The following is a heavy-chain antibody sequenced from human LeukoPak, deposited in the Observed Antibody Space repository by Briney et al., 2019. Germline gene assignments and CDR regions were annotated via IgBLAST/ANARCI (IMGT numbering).Heavy chain of an antibody. Sequence: PSETLSLTCTVSGGSISSYYRSWIRQPPGKGLEWIGYIYYSGSTNYNPSLESRVTISVDTSKNQFSLKLSSVTAADTAVYYCARVGHYYGSGSYYNPWDYYYGMDVWGKGTTVTVSS. J-gene: IGHJ6*04. CDR2: IYYSGST. V-gene: IGHV4-59*01. CDR3: ARVGHYYGSGSYYNPWDYYYGMDV. D-gene: IGHD3-10*01. CDR1: GGSISSYY.